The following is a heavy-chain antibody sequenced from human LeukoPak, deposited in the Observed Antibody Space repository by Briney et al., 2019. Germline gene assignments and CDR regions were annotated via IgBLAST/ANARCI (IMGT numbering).Heavy chain of an antibody. CDR3: ARDYDFWSGFFDY. V-gene: IGHV3-74*01. CDR2: INSDGSST. Sequence: GGSLRLSCAASGFTFSNYWMHWVRHAPGKGLVWVSRINSDGSSTSYADSVKGRFTISRDNAKNTLSLQMNSLRAEDTAVYYCARDYDFWSGFFDYWGQGTLVTVSS. CDR1: GFTFSNYW. J-gene: IGHJ4*02. D-gene: IGHD3-3*01.